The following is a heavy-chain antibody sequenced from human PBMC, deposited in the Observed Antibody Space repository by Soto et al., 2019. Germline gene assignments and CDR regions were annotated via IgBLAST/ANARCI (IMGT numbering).Heavy chain of an antibody. CDR1: GFTFSNAW. CDR2: IKSKPDVGTT. CDR3: TTNKRTYYYGLEV. J-gene: IGHJ6*02. V-gene: IGHV3-15*01. Sequence: GGSLTLSCAASGFTFSNAWMSWVRQAPGKGLEWVGRIKSKPDVGTTDYAAPVKGRFTISRDDSKNTLYLQMNSLKTEDTAVYYCTTNKRTYYYGLEVWGQGTTVTVSS.